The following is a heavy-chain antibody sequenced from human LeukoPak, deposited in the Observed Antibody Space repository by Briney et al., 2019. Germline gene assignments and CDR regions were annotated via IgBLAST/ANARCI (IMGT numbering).Heavy chain of an antibody. Sequence: PGGSLRLSCAASGYTFSSYWMSWVRQAPGKGLEWVANIKQDGSEKYYVDSVKGRFTISRDNAKNSLYLQMNSLRAEDTAVYYRARGYSSGHFEYWGQGTLVTVSS. CDR1: GYTFSSYW. V-gene: IGHV3-7*01. J-gene: IGHJ4*02. CDR3: ARGYSSGHFEY. CDR2: IKQDGSEK. D-gene: IGHD6-19*01.